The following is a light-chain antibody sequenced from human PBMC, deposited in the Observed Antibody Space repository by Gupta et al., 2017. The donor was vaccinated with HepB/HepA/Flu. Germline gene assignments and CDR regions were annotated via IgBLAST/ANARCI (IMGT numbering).Light chain of an antibody. CDR1: QSVGTN. V-gene: IGKV3-15*01. Sequence: EIMMTQSPATLSVSPGERASLSCRASQSVGTNLAWYQQKPGQSPRLLIYGVSTRSTGIPARFSGSGSGTEFTLTISSLQYEDFAIYHCQQYNNWPPFTFGQGTKLEIK. CDR3: QQYNNWPPFT. J-gene: IGKJ2*01. CDR2: GVS.